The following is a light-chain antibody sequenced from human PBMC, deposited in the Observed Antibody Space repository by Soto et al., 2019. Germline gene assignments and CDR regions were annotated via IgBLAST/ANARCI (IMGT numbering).Light chain of an antibody. V-gene: IGKV3-20*01. CDR3: QQYDISPWT. Sequence: EIVLTQSPGTLSLSPGERATLSCRASQSVSSSYLAWYQQKPGQAPRLLIYGASSRATGIPDRFSGSGSGTDFTLRIIRLEPEDFAVYYCQQYDISPWTFGQGTKVDIK. CDR1: QSVSSSY. J-gene: IGKJ1*01. CDR2: GAS.